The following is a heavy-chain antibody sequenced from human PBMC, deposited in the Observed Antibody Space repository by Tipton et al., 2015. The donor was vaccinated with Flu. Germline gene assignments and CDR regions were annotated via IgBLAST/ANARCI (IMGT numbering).Heavy chain of an antibody. D-gene: IGHD3-22*01. CDR3: ARVIWDMIVVAPDAFDI. J-gene: IGHJ3*02. V-gene: IGHV4-30-2*01. Sequence: TLSLTCAVSGGSISSGGYSWSWIRPPPGKGLEWIGYIFHSGSTYYNPSLKSRVTISVARSKNQFSLKLSSVTAADTAVYYWARVIWDMIVVAPDAFDIWGQGTMVTVSS. CDR2: IFHSGST. CDR1: GGSISSGGYS.